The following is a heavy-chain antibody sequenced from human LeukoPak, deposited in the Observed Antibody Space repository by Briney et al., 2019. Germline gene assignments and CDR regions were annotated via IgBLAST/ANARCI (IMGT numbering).Heavy chain of an antibody. CDR2: IKSKTDGGTT. CDR3: TITIFGVVINY. Sequence: GRSQRLCCAASGFTFSNTWMNWDRQAPGKGLERVGRIKSKTDGGTTDYAAPVKGRFTISRDDSKNTLYLQMNSLKTEDTAVYDCTITIFGVVINYWGQGTLVTVSS. V-gene: IGHV3-15*07. CDR1: GFTFSNTW. D-gene: IGHD3-3*01. J-gene: IGHJ4*02.